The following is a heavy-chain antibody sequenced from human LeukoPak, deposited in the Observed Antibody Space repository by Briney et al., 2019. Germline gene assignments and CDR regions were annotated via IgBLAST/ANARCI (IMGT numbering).Heavy chain of an antibody. J-gene: IGHJ4*01. CDR1: GYTFTGHY. D-gene: IGHD3-22*01. Sequence: GASVKVSCKASGYTFTGHYMHWVRQGPGQGPEWMGWINPKSGVTNYAQTFQGRVTMTRDTSISIVYMELSRLTHDDTAVYYCARALRYDDSSGYYAYWGQGTLVTVSS. CDR3: ARALRYDDSSGYYAY. V-gene: IGHV1-2*02. CDR2: INPKSGVT.